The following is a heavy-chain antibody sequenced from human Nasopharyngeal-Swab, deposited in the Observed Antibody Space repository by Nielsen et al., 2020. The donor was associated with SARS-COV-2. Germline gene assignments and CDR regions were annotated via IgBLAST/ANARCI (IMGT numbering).Heavy chain of an antibody. D-gene: IGHD6-13*01. CDR2: IYYSGST. CDR1: GGSISSYY. V-gene: IGHV4-59*01. J-gene: IGHJ4*02. Sequence: SETLSLTCTVSGGSISSYYWSWIRQPPGKGLEWIGYIYYSGSTNYNPSLKSRVTISVDTSKNQFSLKLSSVTAADTAVYHCARAGIAAAGLDYWGQGTLVTVSS. CDR3: ARAGIAAAGLDY.